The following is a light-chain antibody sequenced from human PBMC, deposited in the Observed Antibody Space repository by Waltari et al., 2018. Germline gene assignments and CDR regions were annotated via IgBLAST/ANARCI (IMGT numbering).Light chain of an antibody. CDR2: SNN. Sequence: QSVLTQPPSASGTPGQRVTISCSGSSSNIGSNAVNWYQQLPGTAPKLLLYSNNQRPSGVPDRFSGSKSGTSASLAISGLQSEDEADYYCAAWDDSLSGPVFGGGTKLTV. CDR1: SSNIGSNA. J-gene: IGLJ2*01. CDR3: AAWDDSLSGPV. V-gene: IGLV1-44*01.